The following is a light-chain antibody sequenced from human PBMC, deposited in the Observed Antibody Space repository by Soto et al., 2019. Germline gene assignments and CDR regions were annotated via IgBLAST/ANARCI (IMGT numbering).Light chain of an antibody. CDR2: VAS. Sequence: ESVLTQSPGTLSLSPGERATLSCRASQSVSSNFLAWYQKKPGQAPRLLIYVASSRATGVPDRFSGGGSGTDFTLTISRLEPEDFAVYYCQRYASAPYTFGQGTKLEIK. CDR1: QSVSSNF. V-gene: IGKV3-20*01. J-gene: IGKJ2*01. CDR3: QRYASAPYT.